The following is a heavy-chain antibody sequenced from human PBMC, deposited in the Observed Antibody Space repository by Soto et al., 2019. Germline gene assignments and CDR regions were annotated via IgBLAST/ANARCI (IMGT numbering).Heavy chain of an antibody. CDR2: IWYDGSNK. V-gene: IGHV3-33*01. Sequence: QVQLVESGGGVVQPGRSLSLSCAASGFTFSSYGIHWVRQAPGKGLEWVAGIWYDGSNKYYADSVKGRFTISRDNSKNPLYLQMNSLRAEDTAVYYCAREVLVRGIKYHGMDVWGQGTTVTVSS. D-gene: IGHD3-10*01. CDR1: GFTFSSYG. CDR3: AREVLVRGIKYHGMDV. J-gene: IGHJ6*02.